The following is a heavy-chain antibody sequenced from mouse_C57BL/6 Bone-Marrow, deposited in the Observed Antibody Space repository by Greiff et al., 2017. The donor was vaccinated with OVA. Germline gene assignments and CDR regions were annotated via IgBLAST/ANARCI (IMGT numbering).Heavy chain of an antibody. CDR1: GFNIKDDY. CDR3: TRDYGSSNVYWYFDV. CDR2: IDPENGDT. D-gene: IGHD1-1*01. Sequence: VQLQQSGAELVRPGASVKLSCTASGFNIKDDYMHWVKQRPEQGLEWIGWIDPENGDTEYASKFQGKATITADTSSNTAYLQLSSLTSEDTAVYYGTRDYGSSNVYWYFDVWGTGTTVTVSS. J-gene: IGHJ1*03. V-gene: IGHV14-4*01.